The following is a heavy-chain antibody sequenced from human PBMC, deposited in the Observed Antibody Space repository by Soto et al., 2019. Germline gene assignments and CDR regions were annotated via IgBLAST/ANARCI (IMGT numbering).Heavy chain of an antibody. CDR1: GFTFSNYW. CDR2: IKEDGSEK. D-gene: IGHD2-15*01. CDR3: ARVGRWPDDAFDI. V-gene: IGHV3-7*01. Sequence: EVQLVESGGDLVEPGGFLRLSCAASGFTFSNYWMTWVRQAPGKGLEWVANIKEDGSEKHNVDSVKGRFTISRDNAKNSLYLQMNSLRVEDTAVYYCARVGRWPDDAFDIWGQGTMVTVSS. J-gene: IGHJ3*02.